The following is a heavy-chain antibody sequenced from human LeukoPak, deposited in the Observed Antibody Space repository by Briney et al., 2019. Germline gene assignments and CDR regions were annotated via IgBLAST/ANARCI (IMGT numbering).Heavy chain of an antibody. J-gene: IGHJ4*02. Sequence: GGSLRLSCAASGFTFSSYEMNWVRQAPGKGLEWVSYISSSGSTIYYADSVKGRFTISRDNAKNSLYLQMNSLRAEDTAVYYCARETPPYYDILTGRFDYWGQGTLVTVSS. V-gene: IGHV3-48*03. CDR2: ISSSGSTI. CDR1: GFTFSSYE. D-gene: IGHD3-9*01. CDR3: ARETPPYYDILTGRFDY.